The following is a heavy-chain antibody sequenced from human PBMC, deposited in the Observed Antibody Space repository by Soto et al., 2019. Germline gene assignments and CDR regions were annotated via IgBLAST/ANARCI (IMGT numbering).Heavy chain of an antibody. Sequence: QVQLVESGGGVVQPGRSLRLSCAASGFTFSSYGMHWVRQAPGKGLAWVAVIWYDGSNKYYADSVKGRFTISRDNSKNTLYLQMNSLRAEDTAVYYCAIDRLARAYSYGYGDPTLDYWGQGTLVTVSS. CDR3: AIDRLARAYSYGYGDPTLDY. D-gene: IGHD5-18*01. CDR1: GFTFSSYG. CDR2: IWYDGSNK. J-gene: IGHJ4*02. V-gene: IGHV3-33*01.